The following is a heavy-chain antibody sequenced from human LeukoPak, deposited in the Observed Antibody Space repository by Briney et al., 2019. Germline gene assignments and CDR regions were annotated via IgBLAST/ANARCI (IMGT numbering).Heavy chain of an antibody. CDR3: ARGNFWSGYPYCFDY. V-gene: IGHV4-4*07. CDR1: GGSISSYY. CDR2: IYTSGST. J-gene: IGHJ4*02. Sequence: PSETLSLTCTVSGGSISSYYWSWIRQPAGKGLEWIGRIYTSGSTNSNPSLKSRVTMSVDTSKNQFSLKLSSVTAADTAVYYCARGNFWSGYPYCFDYWGQGTLVTVSS. D-gene: IGHD3-3*01.